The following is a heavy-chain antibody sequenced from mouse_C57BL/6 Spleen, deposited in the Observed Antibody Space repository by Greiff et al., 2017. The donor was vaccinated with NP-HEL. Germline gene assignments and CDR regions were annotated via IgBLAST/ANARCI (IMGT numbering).Heavy chain of an antibody. D-gene: IGHD4-1*01. CDR2: IDPSDSYT. Sequence: QVQLQQPGAELVKPGASVKLSCKASGYTFTSYWMQWVKQRPGQGLEWIGEIDPSDSYTNYNQKFKGKATLTVDTSSSTAYMQLSSLTSEDSAVYYCARGRDWDVDWYFDVWGTGTTVTVSS. CDR3: ARGRDWDVDWYFDV. V-gene: IGHV1-50*01. CDR1: GYTFTSYW. J-gene: IGHJ1*03.